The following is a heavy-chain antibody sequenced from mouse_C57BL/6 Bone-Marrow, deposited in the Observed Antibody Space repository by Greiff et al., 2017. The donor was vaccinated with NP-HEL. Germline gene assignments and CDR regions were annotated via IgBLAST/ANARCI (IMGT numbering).Heavy chain of an antibody. V-gene: IGHV1-69*01. D-gene: IGHD2-5*01. CDR3: VYSNYVYFDV. Sequence: QVQLKQPGAELVMPGASVKLSCKASGYTFTSYWMHWVKQRPGQGLEWIGEIDPSDSYTNYTQKFKGKFTLTVDKSSSTAYMQLSSLTSEDSAVYYCVYSNYVYFDVWGTGTTVTVSS. CDR2: IDPSDSYT. J-gene: IGHJ1*03. CDR1: GYTFTSYW.